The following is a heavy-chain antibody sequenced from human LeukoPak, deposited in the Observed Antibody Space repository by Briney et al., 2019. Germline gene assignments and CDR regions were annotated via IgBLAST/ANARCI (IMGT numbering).Heavy chain of an antibody. J-gene: IGHJ4*02. Sequence: PGGSLRLSCAASGFTFSSYWMSWVRQAPGKGQEWVANINYDGGEKYYVGSVKGRFTISRDNAKNSLYLQMNSLRAEDTAVYYCARYSSSWHYWGQGTLVTVSS. V-gene: IGHV3-7*01. CDR2: INYDGGEK. CDR1: GFTFSSYW. D-gene: IGHD6-13*01. CDR3: ARYSSSWHY.